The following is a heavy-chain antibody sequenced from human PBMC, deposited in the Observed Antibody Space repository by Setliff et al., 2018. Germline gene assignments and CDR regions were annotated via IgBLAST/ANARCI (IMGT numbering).Heavy chain of an antibody. Sequence: SATLSLTCTVSGGSIRSYYWSWIRQPPGKGLEWIGYIYTSGRTNYNPSLKSRVTISVDTSKNQFTLKVSSVTAADTAVYYCARDPPYCSSTSCRGAFDIWGQGTMVTVSS. CDR2: IYTSGRT. CDR1: GGSIRSYY. V-gene: IGHV4-4*08. CDR3: ARDPPYCSSTSCRGAFDI. D-gene: IGHD2-2*01. J-gene: IGHJ3*02.